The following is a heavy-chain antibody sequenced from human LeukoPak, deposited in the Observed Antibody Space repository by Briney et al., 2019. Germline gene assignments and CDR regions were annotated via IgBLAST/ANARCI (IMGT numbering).Heavy chain of an antibody. Sequence: GGSLRLSCAASGFTFSSYAMSRVRQAPGQGLEWVSAISGSGTSTYYADSVKGRFTISRDNSKNTLYLQMNSLRAEDTAVYYCAKDRVYVVPTAMDYWGQGTLVTVSS. J-gene: IGHJ4*02. V-gene: IGHV3-23*01. CDR1: GFTFSSYA. CDR3: AKDRVYVVPTAMDY. D-gene: IGHD2-2*01. CDR2: ISGSGTST.